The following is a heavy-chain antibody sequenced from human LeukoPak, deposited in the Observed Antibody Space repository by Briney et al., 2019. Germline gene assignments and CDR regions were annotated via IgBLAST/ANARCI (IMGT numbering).Heavy chain of an antibody. J-gene: IGHJ5*02. Sequence: PGGSLRLSCAASGFTFSSYSMNWVRQAPGKGLEWVSYISSSSSTIYYADSVKGRFTISRDNAKNSLYLQMNSLRAEDTAVYYCARDLYYYGSGSFNWFDPWGQGTLVTVSS. CDR2: ISSSSSTI. V-gene: IGHV3-48*04. D-gene: IGHD3-10*01. CDR1: GFTFSSYS. CDR3: ARDLYYYGSGSFNWFDP.